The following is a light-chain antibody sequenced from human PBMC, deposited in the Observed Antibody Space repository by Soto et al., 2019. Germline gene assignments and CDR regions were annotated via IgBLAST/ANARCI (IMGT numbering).Light chain of an antibody. CDR2: EVT. CDR1: RNNIGSYDY. CDR3: SSFVGVNSYV. J-gene: IGLJ1*01. Sequence: QSALTQPPSASGSPGRSVTISCAGTRNNIGSYDYVSWYRQHPGQAPKLLIYEVTKRPSGVPDRFSGSKSGNTASLTVSGLQAEDEADYYCSSFVGVNSYVFGTGTKLTVL. V-gene: IGLV2-8*01.